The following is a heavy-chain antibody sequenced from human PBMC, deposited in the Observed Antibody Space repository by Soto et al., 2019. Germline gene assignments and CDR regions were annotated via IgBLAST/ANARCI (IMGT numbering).Heavy chain of an antibody. CDR3: AIDQTYSGVPDY. D-gene: IGHD6-19*01. Sequence: EVQLVESGGGLVQPGGSLRLSCAAFGFTVSSKYMNWVRQAPGKGLEWVSVIYSGGKTYYSDSVKGRFTISRDNSKNTVYLQMNSLRAEDTALYYCAIDQTYSGVPDYWGQGTLVTVSS. CDR1: GFTVSSKY. CDR2: IYSGGKT. J-gene: IGHJ4*02. V-gene: IGHV3-66*01.